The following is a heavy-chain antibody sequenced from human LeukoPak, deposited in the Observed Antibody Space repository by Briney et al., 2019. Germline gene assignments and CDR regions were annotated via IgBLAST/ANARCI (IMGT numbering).Heavy chain of an antibody. CDR2: LNPTYDIP. V-gene: IGHV1-46*01. CDR3: TKDPRNILTGDYDDFDI. D-gene: IGHD3-9*01. Sequence: ASVKVSCKASGYTFSNYCMHWVRQAPGQGLEWMGILNPTYDIPIYAQTFEGRVTITRDMSTSTVYMELTTLTSDDTAVYFCTKDPRNILTGDYDDFDIWGQGTMVIVPS. J-gene: IGHJ3*02. CDR1: GYTFSNYC.